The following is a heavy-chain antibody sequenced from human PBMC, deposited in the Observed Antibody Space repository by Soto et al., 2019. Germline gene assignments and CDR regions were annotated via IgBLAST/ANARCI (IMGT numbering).Heavy chain of an antibody. CDR2: ISSSSSYI. CDR3: ARRSEQLVAFDS. CDR1: GFTFSSYS. D-gene: IGHD6-13*01. Sequence: EVQLVESGGGLVKPGGSLRLSCAASGFTFSSYSMNWVRQAPGKGLEWVSSISSSSSYIYYADSVKGRFTISRDNAKNSLYLQMNSLRAEDTAVLYCARRSEQLVAFDSWGQGTLVTGSS. J-gene: IGHJ4*02. V-gene: IGHV3-21*01.